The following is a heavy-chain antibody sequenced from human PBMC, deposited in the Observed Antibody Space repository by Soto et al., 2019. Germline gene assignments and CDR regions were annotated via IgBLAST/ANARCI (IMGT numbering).Heavy chain of an antibody. V-gene: IGHV1-2*02. Sequence: ASVKVSCKASGYTFICYYMHWVRQAPGQGLEWMGWINPNSGGTNYAQKFQGRVTMTRDTSISTAYMELSRLRSDDAAVYYCAKDSYYDILTGYYRNAFDIWGQGTMVTVSS. J-gene: IGHJ3*02. CDR3: AKDSYYDILTGYYRNAFDI. D-gene: IGHD3-9*01. CDR1: GYTFICYY. CDR2: INPNSGGT.